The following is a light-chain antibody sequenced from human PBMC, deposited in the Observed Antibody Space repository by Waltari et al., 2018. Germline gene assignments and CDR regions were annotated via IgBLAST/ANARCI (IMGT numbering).Light chain of an antibody. Sequence: QSALTQPASVSGSPGQSITLPCTGTSSDVGGYNYVPWYQQHPGKAPKLMIFDVSNRPSGVSNRFSGSKSGNTASLTISGLQAEDEADYYCSSYTGSSTNFVFGTGTKVTVL. CDR3: SSYTGSSTNFV. V-gene: IGLV2-14*03. J-gene: IGLJ1*01. CDR1: SSDVGGYNY. CDR2: DVS.